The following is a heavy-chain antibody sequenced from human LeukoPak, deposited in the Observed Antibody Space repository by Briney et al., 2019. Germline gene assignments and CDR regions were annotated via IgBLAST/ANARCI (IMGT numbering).Heavy chain of an antibody. CDR2: ISYDGSNK. D-gene: IGHD2-21*02. V-gene: IGHV3-30*03. CDR3: ARELLDNYFDY. CDR1: RFTFSSYG. Sequence: PGGSLRLSCAASRFTFSSYGMHWVRQAPGKGLEWVAVISYDGSNKYYADSVKGRFTISRDNSKNTLYLQMNSLRAEDTAVYYCARELLDNYFDYWGQGTLVTVSS. J-gene: IGHJ4*02.